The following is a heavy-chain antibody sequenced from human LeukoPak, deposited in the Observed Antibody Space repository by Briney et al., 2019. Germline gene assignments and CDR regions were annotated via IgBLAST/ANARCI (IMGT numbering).Heavy chain of an antibody. CDR3: ARDSHYYDSSGYYWYFDL. D-gene: IGHD3-22*01. Sequence: PSETLSLTCTVSGGSISSYYWSWIRQPPGKGLEWIGYIYYSGSTNHNPSLKSRVTISVDTSKNQFSLKLSSVTAADTAVYYCARDSHYYDSSGYYWYFDLWGRGTLVTVSS. V-gene: IGHV4-59*01. J-gene: IGHJ2*01. CDR1: GGSISSYY. CDR2: IYYSGST.